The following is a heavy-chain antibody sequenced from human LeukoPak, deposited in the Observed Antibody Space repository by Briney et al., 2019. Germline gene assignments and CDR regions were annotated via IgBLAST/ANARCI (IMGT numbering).Heavy chain of an antibody. J-gene: IGHJ4*02. V-gene: IGHV4-59*08. Sequence: TSETLSLTCTVSGVSISSYYWSWIRQPPGKGLEWIGYIFYSGNTIYNLSLRSRVTISADTSKNHFSLRLRSVTAADTAVYYCARLAAISGSDYPDDWGQGTLVTVSS. CDR2: IFYSGNT. CDR3: ARLAAISGSDYPDD. D-gene: IGHD1-26*01. CDR1: GVSISSYY.